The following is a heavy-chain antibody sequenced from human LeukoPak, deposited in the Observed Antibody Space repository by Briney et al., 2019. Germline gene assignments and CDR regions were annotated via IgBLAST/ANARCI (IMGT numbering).Heavy chain of an antibody. Sequence: GGSLRLSCAASGFTFSSYEMNWVRQAPGKGLEWVSYISSSDSTIYYADSVKGRFTISRDNAKNSLYLQMNSLRAEDTAVYYCARNGRGYSYGYYYYYGMDVWGKGTTVTVSS. CDR1: GFTFSSYE. V-gene: IGHV3-48*03. J-gene: IGHJ6*04. D-gene: IGHD5-18*01. CDR3: ARNGRGYSYGYYYYYGMDV. CDR2: ISSSDSTI.